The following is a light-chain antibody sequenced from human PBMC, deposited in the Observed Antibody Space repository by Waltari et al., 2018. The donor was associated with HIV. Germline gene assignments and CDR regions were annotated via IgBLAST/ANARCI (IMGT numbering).Light chain of an antibody. J-gene: IGLJ2*01. CDR1: NIGSKS. CDR3: QVSDSNSDHPI. Sequence: SYVLTQPLSVSVAPGQTARITCGGNNIGSKSLHWYQQKPGQAPVLVVHDDSDRPSGIPERFSGSNSGTTATLTISRVEAGDEADYYCQVSDSNSDHPIFAGGTRLTVL. CDR2: DDS. V-gene: IGLV3-21*02.